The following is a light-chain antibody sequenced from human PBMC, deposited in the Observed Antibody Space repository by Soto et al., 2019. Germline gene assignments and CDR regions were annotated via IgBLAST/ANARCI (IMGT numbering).Light chain of an antibody. CDR2: LGY. Sequence: DIVMTQSPLSLPVTPEEPASISCRSSESLLDSHGYNNVDWYLQKAGQSPQVLIYLGYNRASGVHDRFSGSGSGTDFTLKIRRVEADDVGVYYCMQALQTPWTFGQGTKVDIK. J-gene: IGKJ1*01. CDR3: MQALQTPWT. CDR1: ESLLDSHGYNN. V-gene: IGKV2-28*01.